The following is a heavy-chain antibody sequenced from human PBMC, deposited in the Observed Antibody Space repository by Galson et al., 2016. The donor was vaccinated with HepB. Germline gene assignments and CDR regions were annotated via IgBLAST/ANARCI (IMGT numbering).Heavy chain of an antibody. Sequence: SVKVSCKVSGYTLTELSIHWVRQAPGKGLEWMGGFDPEDGETIIALQFQGRVTMTEDTSTNTAYMDLSSLKSEDTAVYYCATDFLWRQREGSFDPWGQGTLVTVSP. CDR2: FDPEDGET. CDR1: GYTLTELS. CDR3: ATDFLWRQREGSFDP. J-gene: IGHJ5*02. V-gene: IGHV1-24*01. D-gene: IGHD6-25*01.